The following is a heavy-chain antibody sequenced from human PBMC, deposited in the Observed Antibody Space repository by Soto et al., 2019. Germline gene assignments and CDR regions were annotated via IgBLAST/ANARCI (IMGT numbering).Heavy chain of an antibody. J-gene: IGHJ4*02. V-gene: IGHV1-24*01. CDR3: AKMGFCGTGCYAFDY. Sequence: SVQVSCMVSASPLRQLAIHSVRQAPGKGFEWMGGFDPEGSDTIYAQKFQGRVTMTSDTSTETAYMELESMTSEDTACYYCAKMGFCGTGCYAFDYSVQGTLVTV. D-gene: IGHD1-26*01. CDR2: FDPEGSDT. CDR1: ASPLRQLA.